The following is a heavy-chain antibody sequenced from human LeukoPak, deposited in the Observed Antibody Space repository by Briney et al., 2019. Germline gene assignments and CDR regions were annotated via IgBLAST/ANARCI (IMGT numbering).Heavy chain of an antibody. J-gene: IGHJ6*03. CDR3: TRLDLGSSEQQYYYMDV. CDR1: GFTFSGSA. CDR2: FSSKANSYAT. D-gene: IGHD6-13*01. Sequence: GGSLRLSCVASGFTFSGSAMHWVRQASGKGLEWFGRFSSKANSYATAYAASVKGRFTISRDDSKNTAYLQINSLKTEDTAVYYCTRLDLGSSEQQYYYMDVWGKGTTVTVSS. V-gene: IGHV3-73*01.